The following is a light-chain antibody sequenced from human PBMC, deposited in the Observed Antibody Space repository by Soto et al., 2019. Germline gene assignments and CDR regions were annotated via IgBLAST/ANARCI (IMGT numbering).Light chain of an antibody. Sequence: EIVMTQSPATLSVSPGERVTLSCRASQSVSSNVAWYQQKPGQAPRLLIHGASTRATGIPARFSGSGSGTEFTLTISSLQSEDFAVYYCQQYNNWPPFTFGPGTKVDIK. CDR2: GAS. CDR1: QSVSSN. CDR3: QQYNNWPPFT. J-gene: IGKJ3*01. V-gene: IGKV3-15*01.